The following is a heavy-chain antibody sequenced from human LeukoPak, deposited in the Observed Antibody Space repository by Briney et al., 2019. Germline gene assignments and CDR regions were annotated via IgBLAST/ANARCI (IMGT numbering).Heavy chain of an antibody. CDR3: ARDQAAAFDY. V-gene: IGHV3-48*01. D-gene: IGHD6-13*01. CDR2: ISSSSSTI. CDR1: GFTFSSYW. J-gene: IGHJ4*02. Sequence: GGSLRLSCAASGFTFSSYWMSWVRQAPGKGLEWVSYISSSSSTIYYADSVKGRFTISRDNAKNSLYLQMNSLRAEDTAVYYCARDQAAAFDYWGQGTLVTVSS.